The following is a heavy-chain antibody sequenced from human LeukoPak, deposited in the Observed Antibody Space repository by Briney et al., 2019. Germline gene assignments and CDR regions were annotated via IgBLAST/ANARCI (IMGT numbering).Heavy chain of an antibody. J-gene: IGHJ3*02. D-gene: IGHD2-2*01. CDR3: ARGNLQLLIDI. CDR1: GYTFTRYD. CDR2: MNPNSGNT. V-gene: IGHV1-8*03. Sequence: GASVKVSCKASGYTFTRYDINWVRQATGQGLEWMGWMNPNSGNTGYAQKFQGRVTITRNTSISTAYMELSSLRSEDTAVYYCARGNLQLLIDIWGQGTMVTVSS.